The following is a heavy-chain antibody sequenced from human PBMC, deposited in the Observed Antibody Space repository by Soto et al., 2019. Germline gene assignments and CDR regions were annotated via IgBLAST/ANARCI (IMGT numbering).Heavy chain of an antibody. V-gene: IGHV4-30-4*01. CDR3: AREVIVVVVAAIPLGWFDP. D-gene: IGHD2-15*01. CDR1: GGSISSGDYY. J-gene: IGHJ5*02. Sequence: SETLSLTCTVSGGSISSGDYYWSWIRQPPGKGLEWIGYIYYSGSTYYNPSLKSRVTISVDTSKNQFSLKLSSVTAADTAVYYCAREVIVVVVAAIPLGWFDPWGQGTLVTVSS. CDR2: IYYSGST.